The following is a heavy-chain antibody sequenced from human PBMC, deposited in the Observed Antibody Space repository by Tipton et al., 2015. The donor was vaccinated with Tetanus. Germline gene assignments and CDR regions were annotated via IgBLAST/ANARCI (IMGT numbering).Heavy chain of an antibody. Sequence: SLRLSCAASGFTFSDHGMHWVRQTPGKGLQWVAIITYDASSRFYADSVEGRFIISRDDSKQTLYRQMNSLTPDDSGFYYCAKERDFRYSGSELAGWGQGTLVTVSS. J-gene: IGHJ4*02. CDR1: GFTFSDHG. CDR3: AKERDFRYSGSELAG. D-gene: IGHD1-26*01. V-gene: IGHV3-30*18. CDR2: ITYDASSR.